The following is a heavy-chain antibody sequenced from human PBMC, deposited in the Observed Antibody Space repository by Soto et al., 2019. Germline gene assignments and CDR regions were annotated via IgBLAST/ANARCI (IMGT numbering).Heavy chain of an antibody. CDR3: ARHLSGSYSYFDY. J-gene: IGHJ4*02. Sequence: GESLKISCKGSGYSFTSYWIGWVRQMPGKGLEWMGIIYLGDSDTRYSPSFQGQVTISADKSISTAYLQWSSLKASDTSMYYCARHLSGSYSYFDYWGQGTLVTVSS. CDR2: IYLGDSDT. CDR1: GYSFTSYW. D-gene: IGHD1-26*01. V-gene: IGHV5-51*01.